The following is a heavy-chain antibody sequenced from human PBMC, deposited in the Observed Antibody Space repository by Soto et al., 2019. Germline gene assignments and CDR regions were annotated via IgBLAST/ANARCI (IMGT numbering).Heavy chain of an antibody. Sequence: GGSLRLSCAASGFTFSSYGMHWVRQAPGKGLEWVAVISYDGSNKYYADSVKGRFTISRDNSKNTLYLQMNSLRAEDTAVYYCAKATAGYFDYWGQGTLVTVSS. V-gene: IGHV3-30*18. CDR2: ISYDGSNK. CDR3: AKATAGYFDY. D-gene: IGHD6-19*01. CDR1: GFTFSSYG. J-gene: IGHJ4*02.